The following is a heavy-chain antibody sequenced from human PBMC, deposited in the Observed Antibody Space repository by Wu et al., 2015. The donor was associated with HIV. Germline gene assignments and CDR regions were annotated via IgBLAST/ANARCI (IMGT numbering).Heavy chain of an antibody. V-gene: IGHV1-69*12. CDR2: IIPIFGTA. CDR3: ARSLDYSSSLMDTDDAFDI. D-gene: IGHD3-22*01. CDR1: GGTFSTYA. J-gene: IGHJ3*02. Sequence: QVQLVQSGAEVKKPGSSVKVSCKASGGTFSTYAIIWVRQAPGQGLEWMGGIIPIFGTANYAQKFQGRVTITADESTSTVYMKLSSLRSEDTAVYYCARSLDYSSSLMDTDDAFDIWGQGTMVTVSS.